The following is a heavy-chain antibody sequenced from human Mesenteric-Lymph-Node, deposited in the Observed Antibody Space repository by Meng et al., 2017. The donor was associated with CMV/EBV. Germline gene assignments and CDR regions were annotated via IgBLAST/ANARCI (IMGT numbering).Heavy chain of an antibody. CDR2: MNPNSGNT. Sequence: SGYTFTSYDINWVRQATGQGLEWMGWMNPNSGNTGYAQKFQGRVTMTRNTSISAAYMELSSLRSEDTAVYFCARDYSGSSFDNWFDPWGQGTLVTVSS. CDR1: GYTFTSYD. J-gene: IGHJ5*02. D-gene: IGHD5-12*01. V-gene: IGHV1-8*01. CDR3: ARDYSGSSFDNWFDP.